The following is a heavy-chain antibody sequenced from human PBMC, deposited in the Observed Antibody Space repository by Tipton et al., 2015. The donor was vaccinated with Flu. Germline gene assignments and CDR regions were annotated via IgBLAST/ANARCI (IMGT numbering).Heavy chain of an antibody. D-gene: IGHD5-18*01. CDR3: ARFDTVMVMRYYHYDVDV. J-gene: IGHJ6*02. CDR2: ISGSGNST. Sequence: SLRLSCAASGFTFSSYAMNWVRQAPGKGLEWVSGISGSGNSTYYADSVKGRFTLSRDNSKNTLYLQMNSLRADDTAVYYCARFDTVMVMRYYHYDVDVWGQGASVTVSS. V-gene: IGHV3-23*01. CDR1: GFTFSSYA.